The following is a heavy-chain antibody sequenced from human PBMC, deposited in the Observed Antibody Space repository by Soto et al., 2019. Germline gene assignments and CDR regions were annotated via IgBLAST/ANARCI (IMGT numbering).Heavy chain of an antibody. Sequence: GGSLRLSCAASGFTFSSYAMSWVRQAPGKGLEWVSAISGSGGSTYYADSVKGRFTISRDNSKNTLYLQMNSLRAEDTAVYYCAIRRGEYSYGYYFDYWGQGTLVTVSS. J-gene: IGHJ4*02. V-gene: IGHV3-23*01. D-gene: IGHD5-18*01. CDR3: AIRRGEYSYGYYFDY. CDR1: GFTFSSYA. CDR2: ISGSGGST.